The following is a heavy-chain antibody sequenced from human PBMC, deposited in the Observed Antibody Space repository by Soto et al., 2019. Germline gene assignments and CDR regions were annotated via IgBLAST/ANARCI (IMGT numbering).Heavy chain of an antibody. CDR3: GRRANRGMDV. V-gene: IGHV1-69*06. Sequence: QVQLVQSGAEMRKPGSSVKVSCKSSGGTFSNYAISWVRQASGQVLEWLGGVIPAFNSAQYAPKFQGRVAITADTSTSTAYMELSSLTSEDTAVYYCGRRANRGMDVWGQGTTVIVSS. CDR1: GGTFSNYA. J-gene: IGHJ6*02. D-gene: IGHD2-8*01. CDR2: VIPAFNSA.